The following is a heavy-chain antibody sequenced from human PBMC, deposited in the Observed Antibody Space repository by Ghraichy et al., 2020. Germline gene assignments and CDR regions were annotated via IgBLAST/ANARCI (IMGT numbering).Heavy chain of an antibody. D-gene: IGHD7-27*01. CDR3: VRHVFSLGITYAFEV. V-gene: IGHV4-39*01. CDR1: GASLSTRGYY. CDR2: VSNSGTS. J-gene: IGHJ3*01. Sequence: SQTLSLTCTVSGASLSTRGYYWGWVRQPPGIGLQYIASVSNSGTSYENPALESRVRVSVDTSKNQFSLRLTSVTATDSATYYCVRHVFSLGITYAFEVWGRGTTVTVSS.